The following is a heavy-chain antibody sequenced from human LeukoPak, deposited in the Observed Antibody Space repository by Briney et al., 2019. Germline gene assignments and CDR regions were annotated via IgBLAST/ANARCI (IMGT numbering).Heavy chain of an antibody. CDR2: IYYSGST. J-gene: IGHJ2*01. CDR3: ARVHAYGDYSPGPSYFDL. Sequence: ASETLSLTCTVSGGSISSGGYYWSCIRQHPGKGLEWIGYIYYSGSTYYNPSLKSRVTISVDTSKNQFSLKLSSVTAADTAVYYCARVHAYGDYSPGPSYFDLWGRGTLVTVSS. V-gene: IGHV4-31*03. D-gene: IGHD4-17*01. CDR1: GGSISSGGYY.